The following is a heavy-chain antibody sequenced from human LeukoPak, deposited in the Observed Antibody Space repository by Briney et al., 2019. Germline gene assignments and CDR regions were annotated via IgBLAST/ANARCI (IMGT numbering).Heavy chain of an antibody. V-gene: IGHV4-59*08. Sequence: SETLSLTCTVSGGSISSYYWSWIRQPPGKGLEWIGYIYSSGSTYYNPSLKSRVTISVDTSKNQFSLKLSSVTAADTAVYYCARHRNPLRYFGDYWGQGTLVTVSS. J-gene: IGHJ4*02. CDR1: GGSISSYY. D-gene: IGHD3-9*01. CDR2: IYSSGST. CDR3: ARHRNPLRYFGDY.